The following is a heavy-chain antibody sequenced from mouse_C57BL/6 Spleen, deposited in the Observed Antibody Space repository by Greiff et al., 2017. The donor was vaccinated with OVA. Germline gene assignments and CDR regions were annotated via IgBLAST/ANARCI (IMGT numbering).Heavy chain of an antibody. CDR2: ISYDGSN. D-gene: IGHD1-1*01. CDR1: GYSITSGYY. V-gene: IGHV3-6*01. Sequence: EVKLQESGPGLVKPSQSLSLTCSVTGYSITSGYYWNWIRQFPGNKLEWMGYISYDGSNNYNPSLKNRISITRDTSTNQFFLKLNSVTTEDTDTYYCAREGGSSFHWYFDVWGTGTTVTVSS. J-gene: IGHJ1*03. CDR3: AREGGSSFHWYFDV.